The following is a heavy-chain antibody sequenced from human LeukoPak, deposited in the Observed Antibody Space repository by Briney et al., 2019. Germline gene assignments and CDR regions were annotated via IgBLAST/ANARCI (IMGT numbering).Heavy chain of an antibody. CDR3: AREVTRRLDF. Sequence: GGSLRLSCAASGFTFSSYAMHWVRQAPGKGLEWVAVISYDGSYREFADSVKGRFSISRDNSKNTLSVQMSSLRGDDTAVYHCAREVTRRLDFWGQGTLVTVSS. V-gene: IGHV3-30*15. CDR2: ISYDGSYR. CDR1: GFTFSSYA. D-gene: IGHD2-2*01. J-gene: IGHJ4*02.